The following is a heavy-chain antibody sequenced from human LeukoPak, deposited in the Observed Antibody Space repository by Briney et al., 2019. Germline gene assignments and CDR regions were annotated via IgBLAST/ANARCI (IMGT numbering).Heavy chain of an antibody. CDR2: INSDGSST. CDR1: GFTFSSYW. J-gene: IGHJ5*02. D-gene: IGHD3-3*01. CDR3: AREIVPYYDFWSGYYGNWFDP. Sequence: PGGSLRLSCAASGFTFSSYWMHWVRQAPGKGLVWVSRINSDGSSTSYADSVKGRFTISRDNAKNTLYLQMNSLRAEDTAVYYCAREIVPYYDFWSGYYGNWFDPWGQETLVTVSS. V-gene: IGHV3-74*01.